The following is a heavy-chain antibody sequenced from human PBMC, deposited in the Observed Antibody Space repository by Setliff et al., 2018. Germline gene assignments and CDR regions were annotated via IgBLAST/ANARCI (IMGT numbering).Heavy chain of an antibody. Sequence: SETLSLTCSVSGASITSGGFYWTWIRQPAGKGLEWIGHISPSGSTTYNPSVKSRVTISLDTSKNHFSLKPDSVTAADTALYYCARSPSSGAYWNPRPFYSDYWARGTQVTVSS. D-gene: IGHD1-26*01. J-gene: IGHJ4*02. CDR3: ARSPSSGAYWNPRPFYSDY. CDR1: GASITSGGFY. CDR2: ISPSGST. V-gene: IGHV4-61*09.